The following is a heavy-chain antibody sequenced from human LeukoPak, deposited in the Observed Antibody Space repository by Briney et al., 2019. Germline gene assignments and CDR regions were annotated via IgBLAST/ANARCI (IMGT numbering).Heavy chain of an antibody. CDR3: AKGGFYFDY. CDR1: GFTFSSYG. Sequence: GGSLRLSCAASGFTFSSYGMHWVRQAPGKGLEWVAVISYDGSNKYYADSVKGRFTISRDNSKNTLYLQMNSLRAEDTAVYYCAKGGFYFDYWGQGTLVTVSS. CDR2: ISYDGSNK. J-gene: IGHJ4*02. V-gene: IGHV3-30*18.